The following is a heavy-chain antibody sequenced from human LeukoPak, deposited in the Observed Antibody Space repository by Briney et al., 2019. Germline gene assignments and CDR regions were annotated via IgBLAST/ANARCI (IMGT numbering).Heavy chain of an antibody. CDR1: GFTFSGYS. D-gene: IGHD1-26*01. J-gene: IGHJ4*02. V-gene: IGHV3-21*01. CDR3: ARLSGNYLSYYFDY. CDR2: ISSISTYI. Sequence: PGGSLRLSCAASGFTFSGYSMNWVRQAPGKGLGWVSSISSISTYIYYADSVKGRFTISRDNAKNSLYLQMNSLRAEDTAVYYCARLSGNYLSYYFDYWGQGTLVTVSS.